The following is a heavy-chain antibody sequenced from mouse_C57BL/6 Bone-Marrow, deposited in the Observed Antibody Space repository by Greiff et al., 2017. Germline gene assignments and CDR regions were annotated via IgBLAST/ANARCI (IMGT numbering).Heavy chain of an antibody. D-gene: IGHD1-1*01. J-gene: IGHJ2*01. CDR2: IDPSDSYT. CDR1: GYTFTSYW. CDR3: ASPYAGY. V-gene: IGHV1-69*01. Sequence: QVQLQQPGAELVMPGASVKLSCKASGYTFTSYWMHWVKQRPGQGLAWIGEIDPSDSYTNYNQKFKGKSTLTVDKSSSTAYMQLSSLTSEDSAVYYCASPYAGYWGQGTTLTVSS.